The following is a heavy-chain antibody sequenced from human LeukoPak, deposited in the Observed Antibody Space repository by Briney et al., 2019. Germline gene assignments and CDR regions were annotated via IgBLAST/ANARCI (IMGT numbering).Heavy chain of an antibody. CDR3: ARDTPSSGGLLDY. J-gene: IGHJ4*02. CDR2: FYYSGST. CDR1: GGSISSSSYY. Sequence: SETLSLTCTVSGGSISSSSYYWGWIRQPPGKGLEWIGSFYYSGSTYYNPSLKSRVSIPVDTSKNQFSLKLSSVTAADTAVYYCARDTPSSGGLLDYWGQGTLVTVSS. V-gene: IGHV4-39*02. D-gene: IGHD2-15*01.